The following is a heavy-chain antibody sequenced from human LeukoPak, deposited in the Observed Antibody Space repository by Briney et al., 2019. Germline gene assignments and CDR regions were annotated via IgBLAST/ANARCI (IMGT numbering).Heavy chain of an antibody. V-gene: IGHV4-59*02. CDR2: FYSRTSV. D-gene: IGHD3-22*01. CDR1: GDSVSSNY. Sequence: SETLSLTCTVSGDSVSSNYWSWIRQPPGKGLEWLGYFYSRTSVTSNPSLQGRVTMPSDTAKNQFSLRLTSVTAADTAVYYCAKVGHYIDSSGYYYLDYWGQGTLVTVSS. J-gene: IGHJ4*02. CDR3: AKVGHYIDSSGYYYLDY.